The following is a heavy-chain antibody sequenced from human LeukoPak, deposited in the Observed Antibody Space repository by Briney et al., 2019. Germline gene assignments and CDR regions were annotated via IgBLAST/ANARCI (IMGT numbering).Heavy chain of an antibody. Sequence: GGSLRLSCAASGFTFSSYGMHWVRQAPGKGLEWVAFIRYDGSNKYYADSVKGRFTISRDNAKNSLYLQMNSLRAEDTAVYYCARAGSHYYDSSGYYDWGQGTLVTVSS. V-gene: IGHV3-30*02. J-gene: IGHJ4*02. CDR3: ARAGSHYYDSSGYYD. CDR2: IRYDGSNK. CDR1: GFTFSSYG. D-gene: IGHD3-22*01.